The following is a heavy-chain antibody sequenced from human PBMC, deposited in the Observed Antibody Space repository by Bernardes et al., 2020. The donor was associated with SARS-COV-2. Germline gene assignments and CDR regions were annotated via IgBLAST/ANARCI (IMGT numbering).Heavy chain of an antibody. V-gene: IGHV3-48*03. CDR2: ITRSGSTT. CDR3: ARMGANPTKAY. CDR1: GFTFSSYD. Sequence: GGSLRLSCAASGFTFSSYDMNWVRQAPGKGLEWVSYITRSGSTTYYADSVKGRFTISRDNAKNSLYLLMNSLRAEDTAIYYCARMGANPTKAYWGQGTLGSFSS. D-gene: IGHD1-1*01. J-gene: IGHJ4*02.